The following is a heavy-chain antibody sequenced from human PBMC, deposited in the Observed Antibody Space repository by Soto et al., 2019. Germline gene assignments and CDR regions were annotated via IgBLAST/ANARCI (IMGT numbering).Heavy chain of an antibody. CDR3: ARGYCSGGSCYSRFFDY. D-gene: IGHD2-15*01. CDR2: IYYSGST. CDR1: GGSISTYY. J-gene: IGHJ4*02. Sequence: PSETLSLTCTVSGGSISTYYWSWIRQPPGKGLEWIGYIYYSGSTNYNPSLKSRVTISVDTSKNQFSLKLSSVTAADTAVYYCARGYCSGGSCYSRFFDYWGQGILVTVS. V-gene: IGHV4-59*08.